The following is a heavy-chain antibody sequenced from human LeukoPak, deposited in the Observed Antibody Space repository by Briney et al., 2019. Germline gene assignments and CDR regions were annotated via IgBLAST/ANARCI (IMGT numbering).Heavy chain of an antibody. Sequence: ASVKVSCKASGYTFTGYYMHWVRQAPGQGLEWMGWINPNSGGTNYAQKFQGRVTMTRDTSISTAYMEPSRLRSDDTAVYYCARGLIGYCSGGSCYVLNAFDIWGQGTMVTVSS. V-gene: IGHV1-2*02. D-gene: IGHD2-15*01. CDR2: INPNSGGT. J-gene: IGHJ3*02. CDR3: ARGLIGYCSGGSCYVLNAFDI. CDR1: GYTFTGYY.